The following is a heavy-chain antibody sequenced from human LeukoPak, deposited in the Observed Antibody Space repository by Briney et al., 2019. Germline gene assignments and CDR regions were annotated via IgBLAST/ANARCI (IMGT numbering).Heavy chain of an antibody. J-gene: IGHJ4*02. Sequence: GGSLRLSCAASGFTFSNYALSWVRPAPGKGLVWVSDISGSGGSTYYADSVKGRFTISRDNSKNTLYLQMNSLRAEDTAVYYCAKHGGKTYLDYWGQGTLVTVSS. D-gene: IGHD3-16*01. CDR2: ISGSGGST. V-gene: IGHV3-23*01. CDR3: AKHGGKTYLDY. CDR1: GFTFSNYA.